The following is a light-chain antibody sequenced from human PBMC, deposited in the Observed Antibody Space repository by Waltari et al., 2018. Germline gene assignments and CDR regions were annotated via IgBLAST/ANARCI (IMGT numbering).Light chain of an antibody. CDR1: RSTIGSNT. CDR3: AAWDDSLNGWV. V-gene: IGLV1-44*01. J-gene: IGLJ3*02. CDR2: SNT. Sequence: QPVLPHPPSVSGPPRPSVIYSCSGSRSTIGSNTVQWYQQLPGTAPKFLIYSNTQRPSGVPDRFSGSKSDTSASLAISGLQSEDEADYYCAAWDDSLNGWVLGGGTKVTVL.